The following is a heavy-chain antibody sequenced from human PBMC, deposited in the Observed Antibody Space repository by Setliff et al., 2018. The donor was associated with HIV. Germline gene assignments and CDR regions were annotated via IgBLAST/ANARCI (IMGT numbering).Heavy chain of an antibody. CDR3: ARVGVELRFRFDAFDI. V-gene: IGHV1-18*01. Sequence: ASVKVSCKASGYSFNSYAISWVRQAPGQGLEWMGWISAYNGNTNYAQKLQGRVTMTTDTSTSTVYMELRSLRSDDTAVYYCARVGVELRFRFDAFDIWGRGTMVTVSS. J-gene: IGHJ3*02. CDR1: GYSFNSYA. CDR2: ISAYNGNT. D-gene: IGHD3-16*01.